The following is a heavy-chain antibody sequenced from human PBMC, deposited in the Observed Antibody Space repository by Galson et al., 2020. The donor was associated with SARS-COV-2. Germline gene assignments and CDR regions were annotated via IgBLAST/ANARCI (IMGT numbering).Heavy chain of an antibody. CDR3: ARDMGEMDSFDY. V-gene: IGHV3-21*01. Sequence: KIGESLKISCAASGFTFSSYSMNWVRQAPGKGLEWVSSISSSSSYIYYADSVKGRFTISRDNAKNSLYLQMNSLRAEDTAVYYCARDMGEMDSFDYWGQGTLVTVSS. D-gene: IGHD3-16*01. J-gene: IGHJ4*02. CDR1: GFTFSSYS. CDR2: ISSSSSYI.